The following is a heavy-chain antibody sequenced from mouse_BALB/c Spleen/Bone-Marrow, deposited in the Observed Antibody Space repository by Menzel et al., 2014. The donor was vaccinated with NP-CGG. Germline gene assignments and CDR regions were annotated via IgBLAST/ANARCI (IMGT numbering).Heavy chain of an antibody. D-gene: IGHD2-1*01. Sequence: DVMLVESGGGLVQPGGSLRLSCEASGFTSIDYYMTWVRQPPGKALEWLGFIRNRANGYTTEYSASVKGRFTISRDISQSIFYLQMNTLRAEDSATYYCARETGYACGNFAMDYWGQGTSVTVSS. J-gene: IGHJ4*01. CDR1: GFTSIDYY. V-gene: IGHV7-3*02. CDR2: IRNRANGYTT. CDR3: ARETGYACGNFAMDY.